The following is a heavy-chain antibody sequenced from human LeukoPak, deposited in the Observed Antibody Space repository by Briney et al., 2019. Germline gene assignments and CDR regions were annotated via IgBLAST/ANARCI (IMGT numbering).Heavy chain of an antibody. J-gene: IGHJ4*02. V-gene: IGHV4-4*02. Sequence: LGTPVLTCPVSGGLHSSNKRGGWVRQPPGKGLGGIGEIYHSGSPNYNPSLKSRVTISVDKSRNHFSLNLSSVTAADTAVYYCARVNINNWHSCDYWGQGTLVTVSS. CDR2: IYHSGSP. CDR3: ARVNINNWHSCDY. D-gene: IGHD1-1*01. CDR1: GGLHSSNKR.